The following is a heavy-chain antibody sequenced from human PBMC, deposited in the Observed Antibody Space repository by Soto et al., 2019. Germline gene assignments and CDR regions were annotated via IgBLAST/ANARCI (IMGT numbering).Heavy chain of an antibody. CDR2: IKDSGDDT. J-gene: IGHJ5*02. Sequence: PGGCRRRSGATSRFSPNNYTIHWVRQAPGKGLEWVSTIKDSGDDTYYADSVKGRFTISRDNSKNTLYLQMNSLRAEDTAVYYCAKGVLYLENWFDPWGQGTLVTVSS. V-gene: IGHV3-23*01. CDR3: AKGVLYLENWFDP. CDR1: RFSPNNYT.